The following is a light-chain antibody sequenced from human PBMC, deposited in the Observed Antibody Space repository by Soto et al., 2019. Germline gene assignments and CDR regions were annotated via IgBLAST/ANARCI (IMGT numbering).Light chain of an antibody. CDR1: QSVSSN. CDR3: QQYNKWPPYT. J-gene: IGKJ2*01. V-gene: IGKV3-15*01. CDR2: GAS. Sequence: EIVMTQSPANLSVSPGERATLSCRASQSVSSNLAWYQQKPGQGPRLLIYGASTRAAGIPARFSGSGSGTEFPLTISSLQAEDFAVYYFQQYNKWPPYTFGQGTKVEIK.